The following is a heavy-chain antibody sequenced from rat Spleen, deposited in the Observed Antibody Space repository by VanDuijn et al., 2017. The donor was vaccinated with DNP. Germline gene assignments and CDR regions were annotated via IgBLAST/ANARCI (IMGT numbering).Heavy chain of an antibody. Sequence: EVQLVESGGGLVQPGRSLKLSCAASGFTFSDFGMHYFRQAPTKGLEWVASISPSAGSTYYRDSVKGRFTISRDNTKSTLYLQMDSLRSEDTATYYCARHVLPLRVWDYWGQGVMVTVSS. CDR1: GFTFSDFG. CDR3: ARHVLPLRVWDY. CDR2: ISPSAGST. J-gene: IGHJ2*01. D-gene: IGHD1-4*01. V-gene: IGHV5-19*01.